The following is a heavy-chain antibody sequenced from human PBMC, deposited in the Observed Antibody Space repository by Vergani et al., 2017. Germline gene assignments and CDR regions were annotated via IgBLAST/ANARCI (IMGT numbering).Heavy chain of an antibody. CDR2: INPNSGGT. J-gene: IGHJ3*02. CDR3: ARIPGGVGATFILAFDI. V-gene: IGHV1-2*02. CDR1: GYTFTGYS. Sequence: QVQLVQSGAEVKKPGASVKVSCKASGYTFTGYSMHWVRQAPGQGLEWMRWINPNSGGTNYAQKFQGRVTMTRDTSISTAYMELSRLRSDDTAVYYCARIPGGVGATFILAFDIWGQGTMVTVSS. D-gene: IGHD1-26*01.